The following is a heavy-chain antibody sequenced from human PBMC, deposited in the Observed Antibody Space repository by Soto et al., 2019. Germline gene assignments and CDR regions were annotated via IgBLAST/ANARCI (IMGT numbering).Heavy chain of an antibody. J-gene: IGHJ4*02. V-gene: IGHV3-66*01. CDR2: IYGGGST. CDR3: ARGFVWSGNKYYFDY. CDR1: GLTVSSNY. D-gene: IGHD3-3*01. Sequence: GGSLRLSCAASGLTVSSNYMNWVRQAPGKGLEWVSVIYGGGSTYYADSVKGKFTISRDNSKNTVYLQMNSLRAEDTAVYFCARGFVWSGNKYYFDYWGQGTLVIVSS.